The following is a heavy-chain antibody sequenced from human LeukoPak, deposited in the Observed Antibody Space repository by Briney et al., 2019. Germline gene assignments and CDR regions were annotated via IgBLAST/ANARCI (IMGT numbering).Heavy chain of an antibody. CDR1: GGSITSYY. D-gene: IGHD3-22*01. V-gene: IGHV4-59*01. Sequence: SETLSLTCTVSGGSITSYYWSWIRQPPGKGLEWIGYIYYSGSTNYNPSLKSRVTISVDTSKNQFSLKLTSVTAADTAVYYCARDSEYYYGSSGFDYWGQGTLVTVSS. CDR2: IYYSGST. CDR3: ARDSEYYYGSSGFDY. J-gene: IGHJ4*02.